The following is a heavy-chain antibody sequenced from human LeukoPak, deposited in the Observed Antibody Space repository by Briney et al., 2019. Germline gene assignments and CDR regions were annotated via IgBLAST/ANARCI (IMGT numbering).Heavy chain of an antibody. D-gene: IGHD2-2*01. CDR1: GYTFTGYY. Sequence: GASVKVSCKASGYTFTGYYMHWVRQAPGQGLEWMGWINPNSGGTNYAQKFQGRVTITRDTSISTAYMELSRLRSDDTAVYYCARDRYCSSTSCYENWFDPWGQGTLVTVSS. CDR2: INPNSGGT. CDR3: ARDRYCSSTSCYENWFDP. V-gene: IGHV1-2*02. J-gene: IGHJ5*02.